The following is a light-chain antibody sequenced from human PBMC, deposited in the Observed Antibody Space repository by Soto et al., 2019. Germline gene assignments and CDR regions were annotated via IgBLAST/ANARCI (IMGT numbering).Light chain of an antibody. Sequence: QSVLTQPASVSGSPGQSITISCTGTSSDVGSYNLVSWYQQHPGKAPKLMIYEGSKRPSGVSNRFSGSKSGNTASLTISWLQAEDEADYYCCSYAGSSTYVFGTGTQVTVL. CDR1: SSDVGSYNL. J-gene: IGLJ1*01. CDR3: CSYAGSSTYV. V-gene: IGLV2-23*01. CDR2: EGS.